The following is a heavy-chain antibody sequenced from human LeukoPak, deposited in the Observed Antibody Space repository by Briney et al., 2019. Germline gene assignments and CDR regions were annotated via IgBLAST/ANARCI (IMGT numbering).Heavy chain of an antibody. J-gene: IGHJ2*01. CDR1: GGSMSTYY. CDR2: VHDSGTI. CDR3: ARDTSGWYFNL. V-gene: IGHV4-59*01. Sequence: PSETLSLTCTVSGGSMSTYYWTWIRQFPGKGLQWIGYVHDSGTINYNPSLKSRVTMSIDTSKNQFSLNLTSVTAGDTAVYYCARDTSGWYFNLWGRSALITVSS. D-gene: IGHD6-19*01.